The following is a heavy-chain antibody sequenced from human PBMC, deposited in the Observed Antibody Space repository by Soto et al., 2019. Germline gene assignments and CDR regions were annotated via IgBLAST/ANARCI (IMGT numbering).Heavy chain of an antibody. Sequence: GGSLRLSCAASGFPLSGYTMNWVRQAPGKGLEWVSSISGGDDAHYADSVKGRFTISRDNSRSTLYLQMNSLRAEDTAIYYCAKDGVDWGSYFDYWGQGNLVTVSS. V-gene: IGHV3-23*01. CDR1: GFPLSGYT. D-gene: IGHD3-9*01. CDR2: ISGGDDA. J-gene: IGHJ4*02. CDR3: AKDGVDWGSYFDY.